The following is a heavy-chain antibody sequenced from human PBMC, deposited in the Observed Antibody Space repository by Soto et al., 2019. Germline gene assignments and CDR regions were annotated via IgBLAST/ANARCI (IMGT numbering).Heavy chain of an antibody. Sequence: LSLTCTVSGGSISSGDYYWSWIRQPPGKGLEWIGYIYYSGSTYYNPSLKSRVTISVDTSKNQFSLKLSSVTAADTAVYYCARGYYDILTGSRNWFDPWGQGTLVTVSS. V-gene: IGHV4-30-4*01. CDR1: GGSISSGDYY. D-gene: IGHD3-9*01. J-gene: IGHJ5*02. CDR3: ARGYYDILTGSRNWFDP. CDR2: IYYSGST.